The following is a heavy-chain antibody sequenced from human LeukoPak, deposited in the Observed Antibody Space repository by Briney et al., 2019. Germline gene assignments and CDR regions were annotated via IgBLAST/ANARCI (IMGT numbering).Heavy chain of an antibody. Sequence: SGTLSLTCAVSGGSISSNNWWSWVRQPPGKGLEWIGEIYHSGSANYNPSLKSRVTILVDKSENQLSLILSSVTAADTAVYYCARDVGARLPGYWGQGTLVTVSP. J-gene: IGHJ4*02. V-gene: IGHV4-4*02. CDR2: IYHSGSA. CDR3: ARDVGARLPGY. CDR1: GGSISSNNW. D-gene: IGHD1-26*01.